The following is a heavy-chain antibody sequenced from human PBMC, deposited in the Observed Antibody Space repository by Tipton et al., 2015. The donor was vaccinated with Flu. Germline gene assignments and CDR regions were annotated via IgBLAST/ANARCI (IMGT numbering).Heavy chain of an antibody. D-gene: IGHD4-17*01. V-gene: IGHV4-59*01. Sequence: LRLSCTVSGGSISSYYWSWIRQPPGKGLEWIGYIYYSGSTNYNPSLKSRVTISVDTSKNQFSLKLSSVTAADTAVYYCARARDGAPIDYWGQGTLVIVSS. CDR3: ARARDGAPIDY. CDR2: IYYSGST. CDR1: GGSISSYY. J-gene: IGHJ4*02.